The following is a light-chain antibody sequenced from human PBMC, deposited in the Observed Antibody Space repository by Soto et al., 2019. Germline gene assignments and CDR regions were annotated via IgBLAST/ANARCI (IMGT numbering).Light chain of an antibody. V-gene: IGKV1-33*01. Sequence: DIHMTQSPSSLSASVGDRVTISCRASQDISNHLNWYQQKPGKPPKFLISDASKLETGVPSRFSGSGSGTDFTFTISSLQPEDIATYYCQQYDNLPLTFGGGTKVEI. J-gene: IGKJ4*01. CDR1: QDISNH. CDR3: QQYDNLPLT. CDR2: DAS.